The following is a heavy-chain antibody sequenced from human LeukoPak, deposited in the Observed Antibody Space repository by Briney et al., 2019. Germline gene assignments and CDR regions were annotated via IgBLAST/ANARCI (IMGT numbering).Heavy chain of an antibody. CDR2: ISGSGGST. D-gene: IGHD6-13*01. Sequence: GGSLRLSCAASGFTFSSYGMSWVRQAPGKGLEWVSAISGSGGSTYYADSVKGRFTISRDNSKNTLHLQMNSLRAEDMAVYYCAKTQAAVGKAWFDPWGQGTLVTVSS. CDR1: GFTFSSYG. J-gene: IGHJ5*02. CDR3: AKTQAAVGKAWFDP. V-gene: IGHV3-23*01.